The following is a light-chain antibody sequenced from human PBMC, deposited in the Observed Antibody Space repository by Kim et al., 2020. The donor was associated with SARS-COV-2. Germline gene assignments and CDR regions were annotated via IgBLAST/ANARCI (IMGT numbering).Light chain of an antibody. CDR1: SSDVGGYNY. J-gene: IGLJ3*02. Sequence: GQSVTISCTGTSSDVGGYNYVSWYQLHPGKAPKLMIYAVTARPSGVPDRFSGSKSGNTAFLTISGLQAEDEADYYCSSYAGSSSLLFGGGTKVTVL. V-gene: IGLV2-11*01. CDR3: SSYAGSSSLL. CDR2: AVT.